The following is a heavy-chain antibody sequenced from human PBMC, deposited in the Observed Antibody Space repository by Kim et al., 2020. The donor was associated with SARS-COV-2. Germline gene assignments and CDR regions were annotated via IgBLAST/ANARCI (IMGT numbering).Heavy chain of an antibody. Sequence: SETLSLTCAVYGGSFSGYYWSWIRQPPGKGLEWIGEINHSGSTNYNPSLKSRVTISVDTSKNQFSLKLSSVTAADTAVYYCARGKRYYDFWSGYYGMDVWGQGTTVTVSS. D-gene: IGHD3-3*01. CDR3: ARGKRYYDFWSGYYGMDV. CDR1: GGSFSGYY. V-gene: IGHV4-34*01. CDR2: INHSGST. J-gene: IGHJ6*02.